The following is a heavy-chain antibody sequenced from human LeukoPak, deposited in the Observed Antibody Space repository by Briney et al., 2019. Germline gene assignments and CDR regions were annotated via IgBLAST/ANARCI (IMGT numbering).Heavy chain of an antibody. J-gene: IGHJ4*02. D-gene: IGHD6-19*01. CDR1: GFTFSSYS. CDR3: AGGSGWLIDY. V-gene: IGHV3-7*01. CDR2: IKQEGSEK. Sequence: GGSLRLSCAASGFTFSSYSMNWVRQAPGKGLEWVANIKQEGSEKLYVDSVKGRFTISRDNAKNSLYLQMNSLRVEDTAVYYCAGGSGWLIDYWGQGTLVTVSS.